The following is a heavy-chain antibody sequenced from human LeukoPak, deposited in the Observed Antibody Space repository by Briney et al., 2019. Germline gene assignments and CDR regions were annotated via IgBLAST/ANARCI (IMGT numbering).Heavy chain of an antibody. CDR3: ARATSGYSYGRGAFDI. D-gene: IGHD5-18*01. CDR2: IYSGGST. Sequence: PGGSLRLSCAASGFTVSSNYMSWVRQAPGKGLEWVSVIYSGGSTYYADSVKGRFTISRDNSKNTLYLQMNSLRAEDTAVYYCARATSGYSYGRGAFDIWGQGTMVTVSS. CDR1: GFTVSSNY. V-gene: IGHV3-66*02. J-gene: IGHJ3*02.